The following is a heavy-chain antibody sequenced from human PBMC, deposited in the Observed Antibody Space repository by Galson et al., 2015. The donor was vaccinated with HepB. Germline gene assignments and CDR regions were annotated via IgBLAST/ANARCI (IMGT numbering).Heavy chain of an antibody. Sequence: PALVKPTQTLTLTCTFSGFSLSTSGVGVGWIRQPPGKALEWLALIYWDDDKRYSPSLKGRLTITKDTSKNQVVLTMTNMDPVDTATYYCAHECRIRSGGSCYGGAFDIWGQGTMVTVSS. CDR1: GFSLSTSGVG. J-gene: IGHJ3*02. D-gene: IGHD2-15*01. CDR2: IYWDDDK. V-gene: IGHV2-5*02. CDR3: AHECRIRSGGSCYGGAFDI.